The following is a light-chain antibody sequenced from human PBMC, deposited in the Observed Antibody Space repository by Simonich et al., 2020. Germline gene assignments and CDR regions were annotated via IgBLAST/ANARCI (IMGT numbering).Light chain of an antibody. CDR3: HQSSSLPLT. V-gene: IGKV6-21*02. CDR2: SAS. CDR1: QSIGSS. J-gene: IGKJ4*01. Sequence: EIVLTQSPYFHSVTPKEKFTITCRASQSIGSSLPWYQQKPDQSPKLLIKSASQAISGVPSRFSGSGSGTDFTLTINSLEAEDAATYYCHQSSSLPLTFGGGTKVEIK.